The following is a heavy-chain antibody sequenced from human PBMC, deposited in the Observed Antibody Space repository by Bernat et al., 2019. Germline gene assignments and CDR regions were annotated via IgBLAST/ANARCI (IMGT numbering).Heavy chain of an antibody. V-gene: IGHV1-46*03. Sequence: QVQLVQSGAEVKKPGASVKVSCKASGYTFTSYYMHWLRQAPGQGLEWMGIITPSGGSTSYAQKFQGRVTMTRDTSTSTVYMELSSLRSEDTAVYYCASSSTPAGIDYWGQGTLVTVSS. CDR1: GYTFTSYY. CDR2: ITPSGGST. CDR3: ASSSTPAGIDY. J-gene: IGHJ4*02.